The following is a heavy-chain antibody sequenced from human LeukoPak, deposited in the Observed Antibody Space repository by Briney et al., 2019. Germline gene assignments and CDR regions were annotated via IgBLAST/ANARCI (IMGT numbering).Heavy chain of an antibody. CDR3: ARGPTTDYFDL. D-gene: IGHD4-17*01. CDR2: ISYSGST. V-gene: IGHV4-59*08. Sequence: PSETLFLICAVSGGSINSYYWSWIRQPPGKGLESIGYISYSGSTNYNPSLKSRVTISVDMSKNQFSLKLSSVTAADTAIYYCARGPTTDYFDLWGQGTLVTVSS. J-gene: IGHJ4*02. CDR1: GGSINSYY.